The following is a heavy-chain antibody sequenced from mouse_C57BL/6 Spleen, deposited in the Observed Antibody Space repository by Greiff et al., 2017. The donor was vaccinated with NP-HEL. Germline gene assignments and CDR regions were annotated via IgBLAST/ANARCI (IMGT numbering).Heavy chain of an antibody. Sequence: EVNVMESGGGLVQPGGSLKLSCAASGFTFSDYYMYWVRQTPEKRLEWVAYISNGGGSTYYPDTVKGRFTISRDNAKNTLYLQMSRLKSEDTAMYYCARGLLPSMDYWGQGTSVTVSS. CDR3: ARGLLPSMDY. CDR1: GFTFSDYY. D-gene: IGHD1-1*01. J-gene: IGHJ4*01. CDR2: ISNGGGST. V-gene: IGHV5-12*01.